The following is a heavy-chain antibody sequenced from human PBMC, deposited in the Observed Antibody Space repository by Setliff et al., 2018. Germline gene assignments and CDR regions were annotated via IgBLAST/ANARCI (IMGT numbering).Heavy chain of an antibody. J-gene: IGHJ4*02. Sequence: PGGSLRLSCAASGFTFSNYAMHWVRQAPGKGLEWVAYLRFDGKTQHYADFVKGRFTISRDNAKNSLFLQMNILEVEDTAVYYCVRDWASGDDHWGRGTLVTVSS. CDR3: VRDWASGDDH. V-gene: IGHV3-30*02. D-gene: IGHD3-10*01. CDR2: LRFDGKTQ. CDR1: GFTFSNYA.